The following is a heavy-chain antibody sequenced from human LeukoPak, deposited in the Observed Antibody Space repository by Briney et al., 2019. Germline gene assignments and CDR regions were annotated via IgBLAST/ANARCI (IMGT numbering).Heavy chain of an antibody. J-gene: IGHJ6*02. CDR2: IHPGDSHT. V-gene: IGHV5-51*01. CDR1: GYNFTTYW. Sequence: GASLQISCEASGYNFTTYWIGWVRQMPGEGLEWMGLIHPGDSHTRYGPSFQGQVTISADKSINTAYLQWSSLRASDTAMYYCARHDDYDPYYYYGMDAWGQGTTVTVSS. CDR3: ARHDDYDPYYYYGMDA. D-gene: IGHD4-17*01.